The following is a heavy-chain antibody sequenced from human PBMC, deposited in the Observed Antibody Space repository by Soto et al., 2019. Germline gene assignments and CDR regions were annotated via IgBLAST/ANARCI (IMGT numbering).Heavy chain of an antibody. CDR3: ARDSGYGDPFDY. CDR2: IFYSGNT. V-gene: IGHV4-59*01. CDR1: GGYISSYY. Sequence: SETLSLTCTVSGGYISSYYWSWIRQPPGKGLEWIGYIFYSGNTNYNPSLRSRVTISVDTSKNQFSLKLTSVTVADTAVYYCARDSGYGDPFDYWGQGTLVTVSS. J-gene: IGHJ4*02. D-gene: IGHD4-17*01.